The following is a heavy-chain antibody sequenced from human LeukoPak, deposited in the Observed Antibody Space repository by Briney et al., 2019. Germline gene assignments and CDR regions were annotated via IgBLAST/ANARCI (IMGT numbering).Heavy chain of an antibody. CDR3: AAAPGIAAAGIIGFDY. D-gene: IGHD6-13*01. Sequence: ASVKVSCKVSGYSLTELSMHWVRQAPGKGLEWMGGFDPEDGETIYAQKFQGRVTMTEDTSTDTAYMELSSLRSEDTAVYYCAAAPGIAAAGIIGFDYWGQGTLVTVSS. CDR2: FDPEDGET. V-gene: IGHV1-24*01. J-gene: IGHJ4*02. CDR1: GYSLTELS.